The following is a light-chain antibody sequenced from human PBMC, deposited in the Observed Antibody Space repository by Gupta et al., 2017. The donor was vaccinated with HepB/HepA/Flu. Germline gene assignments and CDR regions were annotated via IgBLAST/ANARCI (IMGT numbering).Light chain of an antibody. CDR2: KVS. Sequence: DVVMTQSPLSLPVTLGQPASISCRSSQSLVYSDGNTYLNWFQQRPGQSPRRLIYKVSNRDSGVPDRFSGSGSVTDFTLKISRVEAEDVGLYYCMQGTHWPRTFGQGTKLEIK. CDR3: MQGTHWPRT. J-gene: IGKJ2*01. V-gene: IGKV2-30*01. CDR1: QSLVYSDGNTY.